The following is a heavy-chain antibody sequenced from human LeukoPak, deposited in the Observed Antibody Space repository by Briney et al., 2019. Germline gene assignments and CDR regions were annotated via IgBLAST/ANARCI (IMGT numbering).Heavy chain of an antibody. CDR3: AKDETYYYDSSGYR. Sequence: GGSLRLSCAASGFTFSSYGMHWVRQAPGKGLEWVAVIPYDGSNKYYADSVKGRFTISRDNSKNTLYLQMNSLRAEDTAVYYCAKDETYYYDSSGYRRGQGALVTVSS. CDR1: GFTFSSYG. D-gene: IGHD3-22*01. J-gene: IGHJ4*02. CDR2: IPYDGSNK. V-gene: IGHV3-30*18.